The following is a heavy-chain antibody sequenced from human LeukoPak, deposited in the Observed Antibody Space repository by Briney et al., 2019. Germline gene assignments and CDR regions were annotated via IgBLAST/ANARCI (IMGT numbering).Heavy chain of an antibody. V-gene: IGHV3-74*01. CDR3: ARDPFGESTY. D-gene: IGHD3-10*01. CDR1: GFTFSSYW. J-gene: IGHJ4*02. CDR2: IKTDGSST. Sequence: PGGFLGLSCAASGFTFSSYWMHWVRQAPGEGLVWVSRIKTDGSSTSYADSVQGRFTISRDNGMNTLYLQMNSLRAEDTAVYYCARDPFGESTYWGRGILVTVSS.